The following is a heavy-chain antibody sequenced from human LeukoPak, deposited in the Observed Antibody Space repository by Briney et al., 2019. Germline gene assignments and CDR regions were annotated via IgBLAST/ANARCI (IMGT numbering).Heavy chain of an antibody. CDR2: IYYSGRA. V-gene: IGHV4-39*01. CDR1: SGSISSSDFY. CDR3: ARLTTGFCSGGSCYSDHYYFYMDV. J-gene: IGHJ6*03. D-gene: IGHD2-15*01. Sequence: SEALSLTCTVSSGSISSSDFYWGCTRHPPGEGLEWIGTIYYSGRAYYSPSLKSRVTISVDTSKSQFSLKLNSLTAADTAVYYCARLTTGFCSGGSCYSDHYYFYMDVWAKGTTVTVSS.